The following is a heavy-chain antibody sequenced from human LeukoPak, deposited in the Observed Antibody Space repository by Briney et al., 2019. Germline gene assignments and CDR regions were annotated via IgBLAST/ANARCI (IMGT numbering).Heavy chain of an antibody. CDR3: ARGPPNWGYDY. Sequence: ASVKVSCKASGYTFTSYDINWVRQATGQGLEWMGWMNPNSGNTGYAQKFQDRVTMTRNTSISTAYMELSSPRSDDTAVYYCARGPPNWGYDYWGPGTLVTVSS. J-gene: IGHJ4*02. V-gene: IGHV1-8*01. CDR2: MNPNSGNT. D-gene: IGHD7-27*01. CDR1: GYTFTSYD.